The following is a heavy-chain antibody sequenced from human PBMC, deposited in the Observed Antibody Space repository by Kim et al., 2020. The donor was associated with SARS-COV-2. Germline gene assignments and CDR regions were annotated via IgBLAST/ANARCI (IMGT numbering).Heavy chain of an antibody. D-gene: IGHD1-1*01. J-gene: IGHJ6*02. CDR3: ARGPTWNYYYYGIDV. V-gene: IGHV4-4*07. CDR1: GGSINNYY. Sequence: SETLSLTCTVSGGSINNYYWSWIRQPAEKGLEWIGRIYTTGSTDYNPSLKSRVTMSVDTSKNQLSLNLDSVTAADTAVYYCARGPTWNYYYYGIDVWGQGTTVTVSS. CDR2: IYTTGST.